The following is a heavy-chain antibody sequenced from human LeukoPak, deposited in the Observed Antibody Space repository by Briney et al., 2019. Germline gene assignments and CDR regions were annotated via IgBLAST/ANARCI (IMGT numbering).Heavy chain of an antibody. CDR2: IIPILGIA. V-gene: IGHV1-69*04. CDR1: GGTFSSYA. Sequence: SVKVSCKASGGTFSSYAISWVRQAPGQGLEWMGRIIPILGIANYAQKFQGRVTITADKSTSTAYMELSSLRSEDTAAYYCAKTLSTFYGGYGMDVWGQGTTVTVSS. CDR3: AKTLSTFYGGYGMDV. J-gene: IGHJ6*02. D-gene: IGHD2/OR15-2a*01.